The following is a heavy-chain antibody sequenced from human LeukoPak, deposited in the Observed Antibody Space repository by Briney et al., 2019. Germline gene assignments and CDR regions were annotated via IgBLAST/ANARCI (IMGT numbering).Heavy chain of an antibody. CDR2: IKENGNEQ. CDR1: GFTFTSYW. CDR3: ARDLGTPLPY. V-gene: IGHV3-7*01. J-gene: IGHJ4*02. Sequence: GGSLRLSCEASGFTFTSYWMSWVRQAPGKGPEWVAHIKENGNEQYYADSVKGRFTISRDNVKQSLGLQMNSLRAEDTAVYYCARDLGTPLPYWGQGTLVTVSS. D-gene: IGHD7-27*01.